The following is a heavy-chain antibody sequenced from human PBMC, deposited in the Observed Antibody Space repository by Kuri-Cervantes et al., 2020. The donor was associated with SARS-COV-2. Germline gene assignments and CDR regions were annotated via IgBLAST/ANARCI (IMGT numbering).Heavy chain of an antibody. J-gene: IGHJ4*02. CDR1: GGSISSSSYY. Sequence: SETLSLTCTVSGGSISSSSYYWGWIRQPPGKGLEWIGRIYTSGSTYYNPSLKSRVTISVDTSKNQFSLKLSSVTAADTAVYYCASSIYCSSTSCYTYGHFDYWGQGTLVTVSS. V-gene: IGHV4-39*01. D-gene: IGHD2-2*02. CDR2: IYTSGST. CDR3: ASSIYCSSTSCYTYGHFDY.